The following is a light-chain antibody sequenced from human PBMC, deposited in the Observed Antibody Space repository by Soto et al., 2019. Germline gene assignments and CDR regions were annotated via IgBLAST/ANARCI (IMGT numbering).Light chain of an antibody. CDR1: SSDVGRYNL. Sequence: QSALAQPVSVSGSPGQSITISCTGTSSDVGRYNLVSWYQQHPGKAPRLVIYEDTKRPSGVSDRFSGSKSGNTASLTISGLQTEDEADYHCCSHAGRGTVVFGGGTKLTVL. V-gene: IGLV2-23*01. CDR2: EDT. J-gene: IGLJ2*01. CDR3: CSHAGRGTVV.